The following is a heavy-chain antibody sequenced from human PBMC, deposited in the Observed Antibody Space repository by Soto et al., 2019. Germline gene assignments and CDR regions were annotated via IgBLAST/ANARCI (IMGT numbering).Heavy chain of an antibody. CDR3: AGGGVRGVITRTRDYYGMDV. D-gene: IGHD3-10*01. Sequence: PGESLKISCKGSGYSFTSYWIGWVRQMPGKGLEWMGIIYPGDSDTRYSPSFQGQVTISADKSISTAYLQWSSLKASDTAMYYCAGGGVRGVITRTRDYYGMDVWGQGTTVTRLL. V-gene: IGHV5-51*01. J-gene: IGHJ6*02. CDR2: IYPGDSDT. CDR1: GYSFTSYW.